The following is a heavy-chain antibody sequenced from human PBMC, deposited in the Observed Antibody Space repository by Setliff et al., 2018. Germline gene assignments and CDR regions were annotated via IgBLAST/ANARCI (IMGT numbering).Heavy chain of an antibody. CDR3: VCGNVYNPFDY. CDR1: GFTFSGYS. CDR2: ISGNGGST. Sequence: PGGSLRLSCAASGFTFSGYSMNWVRQAPGKGLEYLSGISGNGGSTYYADSVKGRFTISRDNSKNTLYLQMSSLRADDMAVYYCVCGNVYNPFDYWGQGTLVTVSS. V-gene: IGHV3-64D*09. J-gene: IGHJ4*02. D-gene: IGHD1-1*01.